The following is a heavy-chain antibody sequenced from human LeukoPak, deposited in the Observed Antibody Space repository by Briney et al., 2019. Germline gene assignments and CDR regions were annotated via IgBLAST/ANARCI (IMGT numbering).Heavy chain of an antibody. CDR1: GFTFDDYG. J-gene: IGHJ3*02. V-gene: IGHV3-20*04. CDR3: ARAEYYDSSGPDAFDI. CDR2: INWNGGST. D-gene: IGHD3-22*01. Sequence: PGGSLRLSCAASGFTFDDYGMSWVRQAPGKGLEWVSGINWNGGSTGYADSVKGRFTIPRDNAKNSLYLQMNSLRAEDTALYYCARAEYYDSSGPDAFDIWGQGTMVTVSS.